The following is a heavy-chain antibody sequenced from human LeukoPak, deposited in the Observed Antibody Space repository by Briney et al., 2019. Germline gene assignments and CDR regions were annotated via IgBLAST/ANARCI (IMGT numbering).Heavy chain of an antibody. J-gene: IGHJ5*02. CDR1: GGTFSSYA. CDR3: AREGGKLGYCSSTSCPNWFDP. V-gene: IGHV1-69*01. Sequence: GSSVKVSCEASGGTFSSYAISWVRQAPGQGLEWMGGIIPIFGTANYAQKFQGRVTITADESTSTAYMELSSLRSEDTAVYYCAREGGKLGYCSSTSCPNWFDPWGQGTLVTVSS. D-gene: IGHD2-2*01. CDR2: IIPIFGTA.